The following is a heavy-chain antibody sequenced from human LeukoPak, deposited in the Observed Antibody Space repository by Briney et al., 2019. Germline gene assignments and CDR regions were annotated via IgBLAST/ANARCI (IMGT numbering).Heavy chain of an antibody. CDR2: VYTTGST. V-gene: IGHV4-61*02. Sequence: PSETLSLTCSVSGGSLSSDNYYWNWIRQPAGTGLEWIGRVYTTGSTNYNPSLKSRVTISVDTSKNQFSLKVSSVTAADTAVYYCARASYGSGSYYEDYFYYMDVWGKGTTVTISS. CDR1: GGSLSSDNYY. J-gene: IGHJ6*03. CDR3: ARASYGSGSYYEDYFYYMDV. D-gene: IGHD3-10*01.